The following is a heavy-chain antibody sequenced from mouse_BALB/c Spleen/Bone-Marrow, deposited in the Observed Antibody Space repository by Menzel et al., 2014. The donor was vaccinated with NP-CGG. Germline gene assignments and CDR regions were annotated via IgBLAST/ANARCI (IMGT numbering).Heavy chain of an antibody. D-gene: IGHD2-2*01. CDR3: ARDRGYDGDAMDY. Sequence: VKLMESGPGLVAPSQSLSITCTVSGFSLTGYGVSWVRQPPGKGLEWLGMIWGDGSTDYNSALKSRLSISKDNSKSQVFLKMNSLQTDDTARYYCARDRGYDGDAMDYWGQGTSVTVSS. CDR1: GFSLTGYG. J-gene: IGHJ4*01. V-gene: IGHV2-6-7*01. CDR2: IWGDGST.